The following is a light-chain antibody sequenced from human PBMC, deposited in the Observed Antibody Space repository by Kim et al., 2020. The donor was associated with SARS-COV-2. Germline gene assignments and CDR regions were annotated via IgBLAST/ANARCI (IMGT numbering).Light chain of an antibody. J-gene: IGLJ1*01. Sequence: PRVGDSCSGSSPNIGTNPVNWYQQLPGTAPKLLINSNNQRPSGVPDRLSGSKSGTSASLAISGLQSEDEADYYCAAWDDSLNGYVFGSGTKVTVL. CDR1: SPNIGTNP. CDR2: SNN. CDR3: AAWDDSLNGYV. V-gene: IGLV1-44*01.